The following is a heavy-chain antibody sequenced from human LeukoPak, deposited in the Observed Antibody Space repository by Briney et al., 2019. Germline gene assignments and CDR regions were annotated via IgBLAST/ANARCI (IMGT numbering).Heavy chain of an antibody. D-gene: IGHD3-22*01. CDR1: GGPIYSYY. CDR2: IYSNGIS. Sequence: SETLSLTCTVSGGPIYSYYFNWIRQPPGKGLEWIGYIYSNGISSYNPSLRGRGTISIATSKNQFSLRLRSVTAADTAIYYCARRAYYDSSGYYPASGYFDLWGRGTLVTVSS. J-gene: IGHJ2*01. CDR3: ARRAYYDSSGYYPASGYFDL. V-gene: IGHV4-4*08.